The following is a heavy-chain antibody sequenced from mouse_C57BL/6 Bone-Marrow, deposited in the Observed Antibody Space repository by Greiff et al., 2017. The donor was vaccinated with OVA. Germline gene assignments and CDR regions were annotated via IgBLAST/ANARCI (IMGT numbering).Heavy chain of an antibody. D-gene: IGHD2-4*01. CDR1: GYTFTSYG. Sequence: QVQLQQSGAELARPGASVKLSCKASGYTFTSYGISWVKQRTGQGLEWIGEIYPRSGNTYYNEKFKGKATLTADKSSSTAYMELRSLTSEDSAVYFCARQGYYDYDDGGSFDYWGQGTTLTVSS. CDR2: IYPRSGNT. J-gene: IGHJ2*01. CDR3: ARQGYYDYDDGGSFDY. V-gene: IGHV1-81*01.